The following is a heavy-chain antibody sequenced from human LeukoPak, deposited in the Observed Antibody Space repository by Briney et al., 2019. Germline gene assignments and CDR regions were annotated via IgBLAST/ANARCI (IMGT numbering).Heavy chain of an antibody. V-gene: IGHV4-38-2*01. D-gene: IGHD3-22*01. J-gene: IGHJ3*02. CDR3: ARGRLSSYYDSSGYLFDI. Sequence: SETLSLTCAVSGYSISSGYYWGWIRQPPGKGLEWIGSIYHSGSTYYNPSLKSRVTISVDTSKNQFSLKLSSVTAADTAVYYCARGRLSSYYDSSGYLFDIWGQGTMVTVSS. CDR2: IYHSGST. CDR1: GYSISSGYY.